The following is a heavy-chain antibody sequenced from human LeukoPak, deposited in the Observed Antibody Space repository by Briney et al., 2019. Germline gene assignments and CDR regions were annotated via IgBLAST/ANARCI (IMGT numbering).Heavy chain of an antibody. CDR1: GGSISSYY. V-gene: IGHV4-4*07. Sequence: PSETLSLTCTVSGGSISSYYRSWVRQPAGKGLEWVGRIYTSGSTNYNPSLKRGGTISVETSKKKFSLTQRYVTAADTAVYYCARAASSWENWFDPWGQGTLVTVSS. CDR2: IYTSGST. D-gene: IGHD6-13*01. J-gene: IGHJ5*02. CDR3: ARAASSWENWFDP.